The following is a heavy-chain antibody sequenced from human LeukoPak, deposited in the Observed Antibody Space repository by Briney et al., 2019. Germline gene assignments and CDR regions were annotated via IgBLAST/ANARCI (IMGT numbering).Heavy chain of an antibody. Sequence: PGGSLRLSCAASGFTFSNYAMSWVRQAPGKGLEWVSAISGSGGSTYYADSVKGRFTISRDNSKNTLYLQMNSLRAEDTAVYYCAKDSLGSSSKNWFDPWGQGTLVTVSS. CDR2: ISGSGGST. CDR1: GFTFSNYA. D-gene: IGHD6-13*01. CDR3: AKDSLGSSSKNWFDP. J-gene: IGHJ5*02. V-gene: IGHV3-23*01.